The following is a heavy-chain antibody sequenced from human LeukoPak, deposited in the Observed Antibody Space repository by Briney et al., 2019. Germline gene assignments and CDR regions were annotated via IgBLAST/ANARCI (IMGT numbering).Heavy chain of an antibody. CDR2: TMQDGSEK. J-gene: IGHJ4*02. V-gene: IGHV3-7*01. CDR3: ARVLDSSSSRYQAFPY. CDR1: GLTFSSYW. D-gene: IGHD2-15*01. Sequence: QPGECLRPACAAAGLTFSSYWITCVRQAPGRGLGWVATTMQDGSEKYYVDSVKGRFTIFRDNAKNSLYLQRNSLRAEDTAVYYCARVLDSSSSRYQAFPYWGQGTLVTVSS.